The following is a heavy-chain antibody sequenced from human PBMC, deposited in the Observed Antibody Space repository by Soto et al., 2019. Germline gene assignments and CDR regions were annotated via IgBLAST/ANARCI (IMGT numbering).Heavy chain of an antibody. CDR1: GFTFGSYG. V-gene: IGHV3-21*01. D-gene: IGHD3-22*01. J-gene: IGHJ6*02. Sequence: EVQLLESGGGLVQPGGSLRLSCAASGFTFGSYGMSWVRQAPGKGLVWVSSISSSSSYIYYADSVKGRFTISRDNAKNSLYLQMNSLRAEDTAVYYCARVSGYYDSSGYLSYYYYGMDVWGQGTTVTVSS. CDR3: ARVSGYYDSSGYLSYYYYGMDV. CDR2: ISSSSSYI.